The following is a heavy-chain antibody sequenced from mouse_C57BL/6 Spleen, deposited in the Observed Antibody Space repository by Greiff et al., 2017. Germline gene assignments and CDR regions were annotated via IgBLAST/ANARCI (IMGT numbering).Heavy chain of an antibody. CDR1: GYTFTSYW. V-gene: IGHV1-7*01. Sequence: VQLQQSGAELAKPGASVKLSCKASGYTFTSYWMHWVKQRPGQGLEWIGYINPSSGYTKYNQKFKDKATLTADKSSSTAYMQLSSLKYEDSAVYYCAREGAMYDYGGPFAYWGQGTLVTVSA. J-gene: IGHJ3*01. CDR3: AREGAMYDYGGPFAY. D-gene: IGHD2-4*01. CDR2: INPSSGYT.